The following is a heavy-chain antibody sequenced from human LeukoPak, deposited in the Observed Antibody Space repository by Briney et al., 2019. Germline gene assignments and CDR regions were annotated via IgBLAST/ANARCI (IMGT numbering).Heavy chain of an antibody. J-gene: IGHJ4*02. D-gene: IGHD6-13*01. CDR2: ISGSGGST. CDR3: ATLPGSSWYYFDY. CDR1: GFTFSSYA. V-gene: IGHV3-23*01. Sequence: GGSLRLSCAASGFTFSSYAMSWVRQAPGKGLEWVSAISGSGGSTYYADSVKGRFTISRDNSKNTLYLQMNSLRAEDTAVCYCATLPGSSWYYFDYWGQGTLVTVSS.